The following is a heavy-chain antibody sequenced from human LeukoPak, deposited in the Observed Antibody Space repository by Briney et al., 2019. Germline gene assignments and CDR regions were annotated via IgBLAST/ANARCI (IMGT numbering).Heavy chain of an antibody. D-gene: IGHD2/OR15-2a*01. CDR3: VSFYETY. CDR1: W. Sequence: WMHXVSQVAGKGLLCFSHINSDVSWPSYADSVNRLFTISNHPAKNTLYLQMNSLRAEDTAVYYCVSFYETYWGRGTLVTLSS. CDR2: INSDVSWP. J-gene: IGHJ4*02. V-gene: IGHV3-74*01.